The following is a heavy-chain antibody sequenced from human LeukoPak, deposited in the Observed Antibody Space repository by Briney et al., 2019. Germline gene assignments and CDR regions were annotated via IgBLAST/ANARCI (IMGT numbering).Heavy chain of an antibody. J-gene: IGHJ6*02. V-gene: IGHV5-51*01. Sequence: GESLKISCKGSGYSFTSYWIGWVRQMPGKGLEWMGIIYPGDSDTRYSPPFQGQVTISADKSISTAYLQWSSLKASDTAMYYCARLDDYSNVGSRYYYYGMDVWGQGTTVTVSS. CDR2: IYPGDSDT. CDR3: ARLDDYSNVGSRYYYYGMDV. D-gene: IGHD4-11*01. CDR1: GYSFTSYW.